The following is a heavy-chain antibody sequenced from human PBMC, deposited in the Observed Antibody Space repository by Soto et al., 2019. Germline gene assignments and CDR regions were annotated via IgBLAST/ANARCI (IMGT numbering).Heavy chain of an antibody. Sequence: PSETLSLTCAVYGGSFSGYYWSWIRQPPGKGLEWIGEINHSGSTNYNPSLKSRVTISVDTSKNQFSLKLSSVTAADTAVYYCARGRRGDYNGSATTKIDTDVWGQALTITVS. V-gene: IGHV4-34*01. J-gene: IGHJ6*02. CDR1: GGSFSGYY. CDR3: ARGRRGDYNGSATTKIDTDV. D-gene: IGHD3-10*01. CDR2: INHSGST.